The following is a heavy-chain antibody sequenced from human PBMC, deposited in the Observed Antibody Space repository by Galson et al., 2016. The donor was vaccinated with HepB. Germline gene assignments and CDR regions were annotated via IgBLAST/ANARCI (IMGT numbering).Heavy chain of an antibody. D-gene: IGHD6-13*01. CDR1: GFSFNRYW. CDR2: INSEGSIT. CDR3: AMVSKKFPHYSSPWYHFDS. J-gene: IGHJ4*02. Sequence: SLRLSCAASGFSFNRYWMHWVRQAPGKGLVWASSINSEGSITNYANSVEGRFTIYRDNAKNTLYLQMNNLRADDTAVYYCAMVSKKFPHYSSPWYHFDSWGQGTLVTVS. V-gene: IGHV3-74*01.